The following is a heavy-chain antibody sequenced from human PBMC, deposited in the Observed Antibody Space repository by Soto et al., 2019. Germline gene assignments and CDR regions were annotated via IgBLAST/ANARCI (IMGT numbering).Heavy chain of an antibody. J-gene: IGHJ3*02. CDR1: GGSINDYY. CDR2: IYYSGST. V-gene: IGHV4-59*12. CDR3: ASYYYDSSGYLAPDAFDI. D-gene: IGHD3-22*01. Sequence: PSETLSLTCTVSGGSINDYYWSWIRQPPGKGLEWIGYIYYSGSTNYSPSLKSRVTFSVDTSKNQFSLKLSSVTAADTAVYYCASYYYDSSGYLAPDAFDIWGQGTMVTVSS.